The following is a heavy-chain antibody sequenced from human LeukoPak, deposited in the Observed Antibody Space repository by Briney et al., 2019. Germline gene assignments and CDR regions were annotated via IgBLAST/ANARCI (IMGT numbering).Heavy chain of an antibody. CDR1: GFTFSKVW. D-gene: IGHD2-2*01. CDR3: ARGKDGTTYHFDY. CDR2: IRSKTDGGAS. Sequence: GGSLRLSCAASGFTFSKVWMTWVRQAPGKGLEWVGRIRSKTDGGASEYAAPVKGRFSISRDDSNNTLYLEMISLKAEDTAVYYCARGKDGTTYHFDYWGQGTLVTVSS. V-gene: IGHV3-15*01. J-gene: IGHJ4*02.